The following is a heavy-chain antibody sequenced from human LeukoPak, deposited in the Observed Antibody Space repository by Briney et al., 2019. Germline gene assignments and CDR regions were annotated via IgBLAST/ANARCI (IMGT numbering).Heavy chain of an antibody. D-gene: IGHD6-19*01. Sequence: GGSLRLSCAASGFTFSSYSMNWVRQAPGKGLEWVSSISTSSYISYAKSVKSRVTISRDNAKTALYLQMNSLSAEDTAVYYCAIAPLAVAGYFYYYMDVWGKGTTVTVFS. CDR1: GFTFSSYS. CDR3: AIAPLAVAGYFYYYMDV. V-gene: IGHV3-21*01. J-gene: IGHJ6*03. CDR2: ISTSSYI.